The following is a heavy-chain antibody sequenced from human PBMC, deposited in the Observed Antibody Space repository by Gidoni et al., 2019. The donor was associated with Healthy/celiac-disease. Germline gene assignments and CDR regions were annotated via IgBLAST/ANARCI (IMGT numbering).Heavy chain of an antibody. D-gene: IGHD3-22*01. J-gene: IGHJ6*02. V-gene: IGHV1-18*01. CDR3: ASGLTYYYDSSGYYENYYGMDV. CDR2: ISAYNCNT. CDR1: GYTFTSYG. Sequence: QVQLVQSGAEVKKPGASVKVSCKASGYTFTSYGISWVRQAPGQGLEWMGWISAYNCNTNYAQKLQGRVTMTTDTSTSTAYMELRSLRSDDTAVYYCASGLTYYYDSSGYYENYYGMDVWGQGTTVTVSS.